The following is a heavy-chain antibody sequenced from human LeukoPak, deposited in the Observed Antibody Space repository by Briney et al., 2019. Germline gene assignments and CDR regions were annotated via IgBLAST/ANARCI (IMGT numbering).Heavy chain of an antibody. D-gene: IGHD5-12*01. Sequence: ASVKVSCKASGNTFTSYAMHWVRQAPGQRLEWMGWINAGNGNTKYSQKFQGRVTITRDTSASTAYMELSSLRSEDTAVYYCAREDAGIVATILDYWGQGTLVTVSS. J-gene: IGHJ4*02. CDR3: AREDAGIVATILDY. CDR2: INAGNGNT. CDR1: GNTFTSYA. V-gene: IGHV1-3*01.